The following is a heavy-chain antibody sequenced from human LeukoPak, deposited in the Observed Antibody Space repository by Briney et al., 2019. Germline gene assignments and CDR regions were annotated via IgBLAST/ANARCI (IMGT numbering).Heavy chain of an antibody. CDR1: GYTFTSYD. V-gene: IGHV1-8*03. Sequence: ASLKVSCQASGYTFTSYDINWGRHATGQGLEWMGWMNPNSGNTGYTRKFQGRVTITRNTSISTANVELSSLTSEDTAVYDCARGRATVTTHWFDPWGQGTLVTVSS. CDR2: MNPNSGNT. J-gene: IGHJ5*02. D-gene: IGHD4-11*01. CDR3: ARGRATVTTHWFDP.